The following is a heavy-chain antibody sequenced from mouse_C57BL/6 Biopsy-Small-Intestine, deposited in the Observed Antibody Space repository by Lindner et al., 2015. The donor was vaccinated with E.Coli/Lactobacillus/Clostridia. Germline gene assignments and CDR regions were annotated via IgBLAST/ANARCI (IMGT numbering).Heavy chain of an antibody. Sequence: VQLQESGPELVKPGASVKISCKASGYVFSSSWMNWVKQRPGKGLEWIGRIYPGDGDTNYNGKFKGKATLTADKSSSTAYMQLSSLTSEDSAVYFCTTNGYDDAMDYWGQGTSVTVSS. CDR2: IYPGDGDT. J-gene: IGHJ4*01. V-gene: IGHV1-82*01. CDR3: TTNGYDDAMDY. CDR1: GYVFSSSW. D-gene: IGHD2-2*01.